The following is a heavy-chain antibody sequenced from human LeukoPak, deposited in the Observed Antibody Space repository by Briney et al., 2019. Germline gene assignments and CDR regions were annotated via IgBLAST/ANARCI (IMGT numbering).Heavy chain of an antibody. CDR2: IKQDGSEK. J-gene: IGHJ4*02. Sequence: GGSLRLSCAASGFTFSTYWMNWVRQAPGAGLEWVANIKQDGSEKYYVDSVKGRFTISRDNAKNSLYLQMNSLRAEDTAVYYCARGTGGGYDFWSGYYTSSIFDYWGQGTLVTVSS. CDR1: GFTFSTYW. CDR3: ARGTGGGYDFWSGYYTSSIFDY. D-gene: IGHD3-3*01. V-gene: IGHV3-7*01.